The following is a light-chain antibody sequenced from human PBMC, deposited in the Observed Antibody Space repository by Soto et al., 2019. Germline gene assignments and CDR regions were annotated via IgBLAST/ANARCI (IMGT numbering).Light chain of an antibody. Sequence: DIQMTQSPSSLSASVGDRVTITRRASQSISSHLNWYQQKPGKVTKLLIYAASSLHSGVPSRFSGSGSGTDFTLTISSLQPEDFATFYCQQTYPTPWTIGQGAKVEI. CDR1: QSISSH. CDR3: QQTYPTPWT. V-gene: IGKV1-39*01. CDR2: AAS. J-gene: IGKJ1*01.